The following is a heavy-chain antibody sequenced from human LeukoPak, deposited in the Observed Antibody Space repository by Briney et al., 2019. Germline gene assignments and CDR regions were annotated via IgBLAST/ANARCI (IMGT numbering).Heavy chain of an antibody. CDR2: IYYSGTT. J-gene: IGHJ5*02. V-gene: IGHV4-59*01. CDR1: GGSISSYY. D-gene: IGHD3-22*01. Sequence: PSETLSLTCIVSGGSISSYYWSWIRQPPGKGLEWIGYIYYSGTTNYNPSLKTRVTLSVDTSKNQFSLKLSSVTAADTAVYYCARDSSGYYHWFDPWGQGTLVTVSS. CDR3: ARDSSGYYHWFDP.